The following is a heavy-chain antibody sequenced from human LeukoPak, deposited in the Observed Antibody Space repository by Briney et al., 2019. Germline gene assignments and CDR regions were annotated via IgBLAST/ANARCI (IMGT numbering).Heavy chain of an antibody. CDR3: ALWKQKLVRRYFDY. J-gene: IGHJ4*02. Sequence: TGGPLRLSCAASGLTFRNYAMSGARKAPGKGLDWVFAISGSGDTAYYADSVKGRFTISRDNSKNTLSLQMNSLRDEDTAVYYCALWKQKLVRRYFDYWGQGTLVTVSS. CDR1: GLTFRNYA. D-gene: IGHD6-13*01. V-gene: IGHV3-23*01. CDR2: ISGSGDTA.